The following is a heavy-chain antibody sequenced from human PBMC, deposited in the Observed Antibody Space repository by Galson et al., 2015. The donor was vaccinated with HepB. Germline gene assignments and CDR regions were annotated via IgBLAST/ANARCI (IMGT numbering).Heavy chain of an antibody. CDR3: ARHGDSSGYSYYYYYYMDV. J-gene: IGHJ6*03. CDR1: GYSFTSYW. D-gene: IGHD3-22*01. V-gene: IGHV5-51*01. Sequence: QSGAEVKKPGESLKISCKGSGYSFTSYWIGWVRQMPGKGLEWMGIIYPGDSDTRYSPSFQGQVTISADKSISTAYLQWSSLKASDTAMYYCARHGDSSGYSYYYYYYMDVWGKGTTVTVSS. CDR2: IYPGDSDT.